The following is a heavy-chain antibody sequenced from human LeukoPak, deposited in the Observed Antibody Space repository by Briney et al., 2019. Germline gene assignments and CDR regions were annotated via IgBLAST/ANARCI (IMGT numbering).Heavy chain of an antibody. V-gene: IGHV1-18*01. CDR1: GYTFTSYG. Sequence: ASVKVSCKASGYTFTSYGISWVRQAPGQGFEWMGWISAYNGNTNYAQKLQGRVTTTTDTSTSTAYMELRSLRSDDTAVYYCARDHPVDTAMVFLEWEIDYWGQGTLVTVSS. CDR2: ISAYNGNT. D-gene: IGHD5-18*01. J-gene: IGHJ4*02. CDR3: ARDHPVDTAMVFLEWEIDY.